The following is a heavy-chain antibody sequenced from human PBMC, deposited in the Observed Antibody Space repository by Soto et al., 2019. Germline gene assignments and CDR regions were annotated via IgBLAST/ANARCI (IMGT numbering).Heavy chain of an antibody. CDR1: GGSISSNY. J-gene: IGHJ6*02. CDR3: AREGYGGGYYYYYGMDV. CDR2: IYYSGST. D-gene: IGHD5-12*01. Sequence: SETLSLTCTVSGGSISSNYWSWIRQPPGKGLEWIGNIYYSGSTNYNPSLKSRVTISADTSKNQFSLKLSSVTAADTAVYYCAREGYGGGYYYYYGMDVWGQGTTVTVSS. V-gene: IGHV4-59*01.